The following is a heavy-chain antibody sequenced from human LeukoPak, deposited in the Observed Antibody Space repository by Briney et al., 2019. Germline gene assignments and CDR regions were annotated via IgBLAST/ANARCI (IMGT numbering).Heavy chain of an antibody. CDR1: GAPFSTYA. CDR2: IIPIFGTA. Sequence: VKPSCKASGAPFSTYAISSVRQSAGQRLEWMGGIIPIFGTANYAQKFQRRVTITADESTSTAYMQLSSLRSEDTAVYYCATHRRGVDIVVVVSTYRAAFEIWGRGTMVTVSS. D-gene: IGHD2-15*01. V-gene: IGHV1-69*13. J-gene: IGHJ3*02. CDR3: ATHRRGVDIVVVVSTYRAAFEI.